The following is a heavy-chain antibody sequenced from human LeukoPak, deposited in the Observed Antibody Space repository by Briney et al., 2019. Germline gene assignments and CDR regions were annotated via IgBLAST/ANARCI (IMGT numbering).Heavy chain of an antibody. D-gene: IGHD4-23*01. CDR1: GFTFSSYG. Sequence: GGSLRLTCAASGFTFSSYGMHWVRPAPGKGLGWVAFIRYDGSNKYYADSVKGRFTISRDNSKNTLYLQMTSLRAEDTAVYYCARETTVVTLYYFDYWGQGTLVTVSS. J-gene: IGHJ4*02. CDR2: IRYDGSNK. V-gene: IGHV3-30*02. CDR3: ARETTVVTLYYFDY.